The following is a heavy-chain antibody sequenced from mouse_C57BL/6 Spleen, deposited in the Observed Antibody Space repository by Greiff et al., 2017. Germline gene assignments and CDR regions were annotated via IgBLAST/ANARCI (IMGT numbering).Heavy chain of an antibody. Sequence: EVQLHQSGAELVRPGASVKLSCTASGFNIKDDYMHWVKQRPEQGLEWIGWIDPENGDTEYASKFQGKATITADTSSNTAYLQLSSLTSEDTAVYYCTTRYGSSSWFAYWGQGTLVTVSA. J-gene: IGHJ3*01. V-gene: IGHV14-4*01. CDR1: GFNIKDDY. CDR3: TTRYGSSSWFAY. CDR2: IDPENGDT. D-gene: IGHD1-1*01.